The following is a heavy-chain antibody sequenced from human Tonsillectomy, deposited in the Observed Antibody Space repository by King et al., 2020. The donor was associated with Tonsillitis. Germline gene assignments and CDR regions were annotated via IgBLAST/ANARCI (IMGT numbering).Heavy chain of an antibody. CDR2: IGIGSCYI. CDR3: ARGGDYYDMGY. CDR1: GFTFRSFS. V-gene: IGHV3-21*01. J-gene: IGHJ4*02. Sequence: VQLVESGGGLVKPGGSLRLSCAASGFTFRSFSMNLGRQAPWGGLEWVSSIGIGSCYISYAESVKGRFTISVDNANNPLDLQMNSLRAEDKAVYYWARGGDYYDMGYWGQGTLVTVSS. D-gene: IGHD3-22*01.